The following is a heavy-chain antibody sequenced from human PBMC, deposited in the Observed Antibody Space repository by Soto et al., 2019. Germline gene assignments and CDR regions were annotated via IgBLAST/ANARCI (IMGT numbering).Heavy chain of an antibody. Sequence: QVQLVESGGGLVKPGGSLRLSCAASGFTFSDYYMSWIRQAPGKGLEWVSYISGNSITIYYADSVKGRFTISRDNAKNSLYLQMNSLRSEDTAVYFCARFPLGDSGVYVGHDAFDIWGQGTVVTVSS. J-gene: IGHJ3*02. CDR2: ISGNSITI. D-gene: IGHD4-17*01. V-gene: IGHV3-11*01. CDR3: ARFPLGDSGVYVGHDAFDI. CDR1: GFTFSDYY.